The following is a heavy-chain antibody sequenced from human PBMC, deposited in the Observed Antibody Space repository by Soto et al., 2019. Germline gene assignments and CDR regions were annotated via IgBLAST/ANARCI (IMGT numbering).Heavy chain of an antibody. CDR1: GGSISSGGYY. Sequence: SETLSLTCTVSGGSISSGGYYWSWIRQHPGKGLEWIGYIYFSGSTYYNPSLKSRVTISVDTSKNQFSLKLSSVTAADTAVYYCARSPYHYASSSWAFGSWGLGTMVTLSS. V-gene: IGHV4-31*03. CDR3: ARSPYHYASSSWAFGS. CDR2: IYFSGST. J-gene: IGHJ3*02. D-gene: IGHD3-22*01.